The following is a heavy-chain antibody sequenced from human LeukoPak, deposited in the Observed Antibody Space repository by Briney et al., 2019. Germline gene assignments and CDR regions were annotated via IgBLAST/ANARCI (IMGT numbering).Heavy chain of an antibody. V-gene: IGHV6-1*01. D-gene: IGHD2-2*01. Sequence: SQTLSLTCAISGDSVSSNSVTWHWIRQSPARGLEWLARTYYRSTWYKDYAVFVRGRITVNPDTSKNRFSLHLNSVNPEDTAVYYCARRLTQYDCFDPWGQGILVTVSS. CDR3: ARRLTQYDCFDP. CDR2: TYYRSTWYK. CDR1: GDSVSSNSVT. J-gene: IGHJ5*02.